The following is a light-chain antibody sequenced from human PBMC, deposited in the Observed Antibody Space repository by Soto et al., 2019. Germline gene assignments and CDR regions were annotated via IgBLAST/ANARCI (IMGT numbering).Light chain of an antibody. V-gene: IGKV3-15*01. Sequence: VMTHSPATLSVSPRERAALSCRASQSVSSNLAWYQQEPGQAPRLLTYGASTRATGIPARFSGSGSGTDFTLTISSLEPEDFAVYYCQQRTNGLNFGGGTKVDIK. CDR1: QSVSSN. CDR2: GAS. CDR3: QQRTNGLN. J-gene: IGKJ4*01.